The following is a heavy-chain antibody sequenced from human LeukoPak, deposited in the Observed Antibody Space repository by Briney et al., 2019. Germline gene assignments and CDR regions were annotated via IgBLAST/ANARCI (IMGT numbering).Heavy chain of an antibody. CDR1: GGSFSGYY. CDR3: ARGIAVAD. J-gene: IGHJ4*02. Sequence: SETLSLTCAVYGGSFSGYYWSWIRQPPGKGLEWIGEINHSGSTNYNPSLKSRVTISVDTSKNQFSLELSSVTAADTAVYYCARGIAVADWGQGTLVTVSS. CDR2: INHSGST. V-gene: IGHV4-34*01. D-gene: IGHD6-19*01.